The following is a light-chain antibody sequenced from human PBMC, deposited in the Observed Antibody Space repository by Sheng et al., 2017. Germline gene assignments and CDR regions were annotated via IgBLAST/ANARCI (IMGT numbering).Light chain of an antibody. CDR2: AAS. V-gene: IGKV1-39*01. CDR3: QQSYSTPWT. CDR1: QSISTY. Sequence: DIQMTQSPSSLSASVGDRVTITCRASQSISTYLNWYQQKPGEAPRFLICAASSLQSGVPSRFSGSGSGTDFTLTISSLQPEDFATYSCQQSYSTPWTFGQGTKVEI. J-gene: IGKJ1*01.